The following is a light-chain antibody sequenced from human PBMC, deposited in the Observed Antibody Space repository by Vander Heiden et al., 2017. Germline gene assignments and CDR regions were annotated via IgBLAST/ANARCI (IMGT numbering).Light chain of an antibody. CDR2: DVS. V-gene: IGLV2-14*03. J-gene: IGLJ1*01. CDR1: SSDVGGYKY. Sequence: QSALTQPASVSGSPGQSITIPCPGTSSDVGGYKYVSWYQQHPGKAPKLIIYDVSDRPSGGSNRFSGSKSGNTASLTISGLQAEDEADYYCISYTSGSTPYVFGTGTRVTVL. CDR3: ISYTSGSTPYV.